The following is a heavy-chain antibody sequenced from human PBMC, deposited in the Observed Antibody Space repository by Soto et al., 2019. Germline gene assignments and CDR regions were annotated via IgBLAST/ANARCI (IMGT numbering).Heavy chain of an antibody. J-gene: IGHJ6*03. CDR2: ISSSSSYI. CDR3: ARVGTAYEYYYYYMDV. D-gene: IGHD1-1*01. V-gene: IGHV3-21*01. Sequence: GGSLSLSCAASGFTFSSYSMNWVRQAPGKGLEWVSSISSSSSYIYYADSVKGRFTISRDNAKNSLYLQMNSLRAEDTAVYYCARVGTAYEYYYYYMDVWGKGTTVTVSS. CDR1: GFTFSSYS.